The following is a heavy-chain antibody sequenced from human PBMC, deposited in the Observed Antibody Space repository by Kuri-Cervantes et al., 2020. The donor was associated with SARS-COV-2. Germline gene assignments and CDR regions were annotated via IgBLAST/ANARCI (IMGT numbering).Heavy chain of an antibody. CDR3: ARGVVITSYYYYMDV. Sequence: SETLSLTCTVSGGSISGHYWSWIRQPPGKGLEWIGNIFYSGSTNYNPSLKSRVTMSVATSKNQFSLKLSSVTAADTTVYYCARGVVITSYYYYMDVWGKGTTVTVSS. V-gene: IGHV4-59*11. J-gene: IGHJ6*03. D-gene: IGHD3-3*01. CDR1: GGSISGHY. CDR2: IFYSGST.